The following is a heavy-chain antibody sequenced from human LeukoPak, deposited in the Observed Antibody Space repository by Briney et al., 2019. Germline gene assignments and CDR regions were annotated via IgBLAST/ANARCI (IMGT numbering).Heavy chain of an antibody. J-gene: IGHJ4*02. CDR1: GFTFRIYA. D-gene: IGHD1-26*01. CDR3: ASSSGSSKFDS. V-gene: IGHV3-23*01. Sequence: PGGSLRLSCAASGFTFRIYAMTWVRQAPGKGLEWVSTISGAGGSTYYANSVTGRFTISRDNSKNTLYLQVNSLRAEDTAVYYCASSSGSSKFDSWGQGTLVTVSS. CDR2: ISGAGGST.